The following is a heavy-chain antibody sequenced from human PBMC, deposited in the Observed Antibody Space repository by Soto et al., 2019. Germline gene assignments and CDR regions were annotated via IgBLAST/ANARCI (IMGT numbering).Heavy chain of an antibody. V-gene: IGHV3-53*01. CDR1: GFTVSSDS. Sequence: GGSLRLSCAASGFTVSSDSMTWVRQAPGKGLEWISIIYSDNNTDYADSVKGRFSISRDTSKNILYLQLNSLRAEDTAEYYCARHYSAMGVWGQGTTVTVSS. CDR2: IYSDNNT. J-gene: IGHJ6*02. CDR3: ARHYSAMGV.